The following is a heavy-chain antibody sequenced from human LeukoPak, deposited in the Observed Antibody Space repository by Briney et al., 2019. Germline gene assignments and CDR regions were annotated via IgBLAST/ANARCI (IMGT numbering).Heavy chain of an antibody. V-gene: IGHV4-4*07. Sequence: PSETLSLTCTVSGGSISSYYWSWIRQPAGKGLEWIGRIYTSGSTNYNPSLKSRVTMSVDTSKNQFFLKLSSVTAADTAVYYCARGGTRRNAGGSLSWFDPWGQGTLVTVSS. D-gene: IGHD3-10*01. CDR1: GGSISSYY. CDR3: ARGGTRRNAGGSLSWFDP. CDR2: IYTSGST. J-gene: IGHJ5*02.